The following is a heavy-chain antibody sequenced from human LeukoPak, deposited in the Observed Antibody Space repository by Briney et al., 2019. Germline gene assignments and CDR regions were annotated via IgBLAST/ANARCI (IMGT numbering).Heavy chain of an antibody. CDR1: GGSFSGYY. CDR3: ARVLDSSGYYYGFDP. Sequence: SETLSLTCAVYGGSFSGYYWSWIRQPPGKGLGWIGEINHSGSTNYNPSLKSRVTISVDTSKNQFSLKLSSVTAADTAVYYCARVLDSSGYYYGFDPWGQGTLVTVSS. D-gene: IGHD3-22*01. CDR2: INHSGST. J-gene: IGHJ5*02. V-gene: IGHV4-34*01.